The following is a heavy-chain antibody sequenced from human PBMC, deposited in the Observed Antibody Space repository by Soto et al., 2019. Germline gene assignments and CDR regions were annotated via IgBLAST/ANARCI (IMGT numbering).Heavy chain of an antibody. CDR1: GGSMRGQH. V-gene: IGHV4-4*09. J-gene: IGHJ4*02. D-gene: IGHD3-16*01. CDR2: HHSDST. Sequence: QVQLQESGPGLVKPSETLSLTCTVSGGSMRGQHWSWIRQPPGKGLEWIGHHSDSTNYNPSHKSRTTTSADTSNNQSSLKLSSVTAADTAVYYCATYTVGEGGRGYWGQGTLVTVSS. CDR3: ATYTVGEGGRGY.